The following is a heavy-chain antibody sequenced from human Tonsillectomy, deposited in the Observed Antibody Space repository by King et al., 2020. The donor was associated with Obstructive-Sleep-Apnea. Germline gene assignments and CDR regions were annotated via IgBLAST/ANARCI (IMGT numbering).Heavy chain of an antibody. D-gene: IGHD6-19*01. CDR3: ARAGIAVAGSWGIDY. CDR2: IYPGDSDT. Sequence: QLVQSGAEVKKPGESLKISCKGSGDSFTNKWIIWVRQMPGKGLEWMGVIYPGDSDTRYSPSFQGQFTISADRSISTAHMQRSSLKAPDTPMFFCARAGIAVAGSWGIDYWGQGSLVTVSS. J-gene: IGHJ4*02. CDR1: GDSFTNKW. V-gene: IGHV5-51*01.